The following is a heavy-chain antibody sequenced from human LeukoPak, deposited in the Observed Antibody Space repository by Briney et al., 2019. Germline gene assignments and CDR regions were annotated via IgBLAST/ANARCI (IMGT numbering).Heavy chain of an antibody. CDR3: AKFGSSLRFLEWLLTYFDY. J-gene: IGHJ4*02. CDR1: GFTFSSYS. Sequence: GGSLRLSCAASGFTFSSYSMNWVRQAPGKGLEWVSSISSSSSYIYYVDSVKGRFTISRDNAKNSLYLQMNSLRAEDTAVYYCAKFGSSLRFLEWLLTYFDYWGQGTLVTVSS. CDR2: ISSSSSYI. V-gene: IGHV3-21*04. D-gene: IGHD3-3*01.